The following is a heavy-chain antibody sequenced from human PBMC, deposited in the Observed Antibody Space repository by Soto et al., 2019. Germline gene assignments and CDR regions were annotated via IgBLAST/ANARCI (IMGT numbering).Heavy chain of an antibody. Sequence: ASVKVSCKASGGTFSSYAISWVRQAPGQGLEWMGGIIPIFGTANYAQKFQGRVTITADESTSTAYMELSSLRSEDTAVYYCARDQEVTTVVSYYYYGMDVWGQGTTVTVSS. J-gene: IGHJ6*02. D-gene: IGHD4-17*01. CDR2: IIPIFGTA. CDR3: ARDQEVTTVVSYYYYGMDV. V-gene: IGHV1-69*13. CDR1: GGTFSSYA.